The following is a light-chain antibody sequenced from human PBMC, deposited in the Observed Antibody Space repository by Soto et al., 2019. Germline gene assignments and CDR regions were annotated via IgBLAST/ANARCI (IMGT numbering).Light chain of an antibody. V-gene: IGKV1-33*01. J-gene: IGKJ1*01. CDR1: QDISNY. CDR3: QQYMSYS. Sequence: DIQMTQSPSSLSASVGDRVTITCQASQDISNYLNWYQQKPGKAPKLLIYDASNLETGVPSRFSGSGSGTEFTLTISSLQPDDFATYYCQQYMSYSFGQGTKVDIK. CDR2: DAS.